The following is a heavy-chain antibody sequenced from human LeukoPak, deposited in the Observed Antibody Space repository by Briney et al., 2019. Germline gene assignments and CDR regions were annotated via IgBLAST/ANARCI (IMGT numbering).Heavy chain of an antibody. V-gene: IGHV4-38-2*02. Sequence: KASETLSLTCSVSSYSINSNYYWGWIRQSPGKGLEWIGSIYHTGSTYYNPSLKSRVTISLDASNKQFSLRLSSVTAADTAVYYCARDQVAWRWLHPNYFDYWGQGTLVTVSS. J-gene: IGHJ4*02. CDR2: IYHTGST. CDR1: SYSINSNYY. D-gene: IGHD5-24*01. CDR3: ARDQVAWRWLHPNYFDY.